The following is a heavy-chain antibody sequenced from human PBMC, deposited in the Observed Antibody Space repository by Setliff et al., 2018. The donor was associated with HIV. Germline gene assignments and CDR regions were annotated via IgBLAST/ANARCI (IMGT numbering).Heavy chain of an antibody. J-gene: IGHJ5*02. D-gene: IGHD3-22*01. CDR1: GFTFSSYT. V-gene: IGHV3-48*01. Sequence: GGSLRLSCAVSGFTFSSYTMNWVRQAPGKGLEWVSYISSSSSTIYYADSVKGRFTISRDNAKNSLYLQMNSLRAEDTAVYYYARDSPAYYYDSSGYYSPWFDPWGQGTLVTVSS. CDR3: ARDSPAYYYDSSGYYSPWFDP. CDR2: ISSSSSTI.